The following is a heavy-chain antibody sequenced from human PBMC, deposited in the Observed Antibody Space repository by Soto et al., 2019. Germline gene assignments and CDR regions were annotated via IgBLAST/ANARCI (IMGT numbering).Heavy chain of an antibody. D-gene: IGHD4-17*01. CDR2: IYYSGST. CDR1: GGSINSGDYY. J-gene: IGHJ4*02. CDR3: ARDSNLGTVTKDLFDY. V-gene: IGHV4-30-4*01. Sequence: QVQLQESGPGLVKPSQTLSLTCTVSGGSINSGDYYWSWIRQPPGKGLEWIGYIYYSGSTYYNPSLKSRVTISVDTSKNQFSLKLSSVTAADTAVYYCARDSNLGTVTKDLFDYWGQGTLVTVSS.